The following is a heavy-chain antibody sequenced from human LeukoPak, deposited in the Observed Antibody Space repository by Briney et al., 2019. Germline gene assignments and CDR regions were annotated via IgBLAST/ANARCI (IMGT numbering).Heavy chain of an antibody. D-gene: IGHD1-14*01. V-gene: IGHV4-4*07. CDR2: IYNGGSA. CDR3: ARQPIGPYYFDY. CDR1: GPSVRNYY. Sequence: PSETLSLTCTVSGPSVRNYYWSWIPQPAGKGLEWIGRIYNGGSANYNPSLQSRISMSVDTSKNQFSLRLKSVTAADTAVYHCARQPIGPYYFDYWGQGTLVTVSS. J-gene: IGHJ4*02.